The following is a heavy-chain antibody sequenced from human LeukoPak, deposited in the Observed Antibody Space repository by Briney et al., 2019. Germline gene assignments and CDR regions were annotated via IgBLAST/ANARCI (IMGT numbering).Heavy chain of an antibody. D-gene: IGHD4-17*01. Sequence: SVKVSCKASGGTFSSYTISWLLQAPGQGLEWMGRIIPILGIANYAQKFQGRVTITADKSTSTAYMELSSLRSEDTAVYYCAKSMTTVTTGFQHWGQGTLVTVSS. CDR3: AKSMTTVTTGFQH. CDR1: GGTFSSYT. V-gene: IGHV1-69*02. J-gene: IGHJ1*01. CDR2: IIPILGIA.